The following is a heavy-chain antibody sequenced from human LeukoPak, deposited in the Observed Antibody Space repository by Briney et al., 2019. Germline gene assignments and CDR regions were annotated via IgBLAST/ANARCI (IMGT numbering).Heavy chain of an antibody. J-gene: IGHJ4*02. Sequence: GGSLRLSCVASGFTFSNFGVHWVRQAPGKGLEWVAVISYNGHYEYYGESVKGRFTISRDNSKDTVSLQMDNLRIEDTAVYYCVRGGSPPTSTWSLDEWGQGTLASVSS. CDR2: ISYNGHYE. CDR1: GFTFSNFG. CDR3: VRGGSPPTSTWSLDE. V-gene: IGHV3-30*03. D-gene: IGHD1-26*01.